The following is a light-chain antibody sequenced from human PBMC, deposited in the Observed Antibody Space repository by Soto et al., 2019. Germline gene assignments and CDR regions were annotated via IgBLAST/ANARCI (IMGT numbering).Light chain of an antibody. V-gene: IGKV1-5*01. Sequence: DIQMTQSPSTLSASVGDRVTITCRASQSISTWLAWYQQKPGKAPKLLIYDASSLQSGVPSRFSGSGSGIEFTLTISSLQPDDFATYYCQQYHSFSGTFGQGTKLEIK. CDR2: DAS. CDR3: QQYHSFSGT. J-gene: IGKJ2*02. CDR1: QSISTW.